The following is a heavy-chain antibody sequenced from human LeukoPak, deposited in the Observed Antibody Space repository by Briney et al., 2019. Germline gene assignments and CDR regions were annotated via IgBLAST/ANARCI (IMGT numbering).Heavy chain of an antibody. CDR3: ASHPLGAFGDFLNFDF. J-gene: IGHJ4*02. CDR2: TNHSGST. Sequence: SETLSLTCAVNDGSFSAYYWSWIRQPPGKGLEWIGETNHSGSTSYNLSLKRRVTISVDTSKNQFSLDVTSMTAADTAVYYCASHPLGAFGDFLNFDFWSQGTLVTVSS. D-gene: IGHD3-10*01. V-gene: IGHV4-34*01. CDR1: DGSFSAYY.